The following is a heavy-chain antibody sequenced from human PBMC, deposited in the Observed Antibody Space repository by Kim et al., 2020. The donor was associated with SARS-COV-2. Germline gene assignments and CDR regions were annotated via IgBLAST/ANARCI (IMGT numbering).Heavy chain of an antibody. D-gene: IGHD6-13*01. CDR3: ARDGAGYSMDV. Sequence: GGSLRLSCAASGFSVSSTYMSWVRQAPGKGLEWVSLTYTSGITSYADSVKGRFSISRDNSKNTLYLQMNSLTAEDTAVYYCARDGAGYSMDVWGQGTTVTVSS. CDR2: TYTSGIT. V-gene: IGHV3-53*01. J-gene: IGHJ6*02. CDR1: GFSVSSTY.